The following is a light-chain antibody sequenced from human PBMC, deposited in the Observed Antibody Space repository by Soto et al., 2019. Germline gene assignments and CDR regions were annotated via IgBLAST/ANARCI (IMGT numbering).Light chain of an antibody. J-gene: IGKJ1*01. CDR2: GAS. V-gene: IGKV3-15*01. CDR1: QNVSSS. Sequence: EIVMTQSPATLSVSPGERATLSCRSSQNVSSSLAWYQQKPGQAPRLLIYGASTRATGIPARFSGSGSGTEFTLTISSLQSEDFAVYYCQQYNNWPPWTFGQGTKVDI. CDR3: QQYNNWPPWT.